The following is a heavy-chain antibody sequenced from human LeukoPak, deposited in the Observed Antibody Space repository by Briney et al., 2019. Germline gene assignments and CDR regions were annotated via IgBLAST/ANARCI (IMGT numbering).Heavy chain of an antibody. Sequence: GGSLRLSCAASGFTISSYWMSWVRQAPGKGLEWVANIKQDGSEKYYVDSVKGRFTISRDNAKNSLYLQMNSLRAEDTAVYYCASQPIAAAGSRGDYWGQGTLVTVSS. CDR2: IKQDGSEK. CDR3: ASQPIAAAGSRGDY. CDR1: GFTISSYW. J-gene: IGHJ4*02. V-gene: IGHV3-7*03. D-gene: IGHD6-13*01.